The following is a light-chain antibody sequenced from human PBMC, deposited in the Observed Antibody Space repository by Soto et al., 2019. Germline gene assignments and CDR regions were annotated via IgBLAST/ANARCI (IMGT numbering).Light chain of an antibody. CDR3: QKYNSYWT. V-gene: IGKV1-5*03. Sequence: DIQMTQSPSTLSASVGDRVTITCRASQSISSWLAWYQQKPGKAPNLLIYKQSTLESWVPSRFSGSGSGTEFTLTISSLQPDDFSTYYCQKYNSYWTFGQGTKVEIK. CDR1: QSISSW. J-gene: IGKJ1*01. CDR2: KQS.